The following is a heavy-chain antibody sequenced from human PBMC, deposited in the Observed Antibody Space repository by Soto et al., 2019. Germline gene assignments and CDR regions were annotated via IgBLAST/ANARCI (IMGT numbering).Heavy chain of an antibody. J-gene: IGHJ4*02. D-gene: IGHD2-21*01. CDR2: ISRNSDFL. V-gene: IGHV3-9*01. CDR3: ARIYVGCGTSHPFDY. Sequence: EVQLVESGGGLVQPGRSLRLSCVASGFTVDDYSMHWVRQAPGKGLEWVSGISRNSDFLVYAVSVKGRFTISRDNAKSTLYLQMNSLRAEDTAFYHCARIYVGCGTSHPFDYWGQGALVTVSS. CDR1: GFTVDDYS.